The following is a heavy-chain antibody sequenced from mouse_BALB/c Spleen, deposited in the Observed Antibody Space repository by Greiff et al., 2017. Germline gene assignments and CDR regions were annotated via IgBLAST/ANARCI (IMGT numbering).Heavy chain of an antibody. CDR2: INPGSGGT. J-gene: IGHJ2*01. V-gene: IGHV1-54*01. Sequence: VQLQQSGAELVRPGTSVKVSCKASGYAFTNYLIEWVKQRPGQGLEWIGVINPGSGGTNYNEKFKGKATLTADKSSSTAYMQLSSLTSDDSAVYFCAREGYGNYWGQGTTLTVSS. CDR3: AREGYGNY. CDR1: GYAFTNYL. D-gene: IGHD2-10*02.